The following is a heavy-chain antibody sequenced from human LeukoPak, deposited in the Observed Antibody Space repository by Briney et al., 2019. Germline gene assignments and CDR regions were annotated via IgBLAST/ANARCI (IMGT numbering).Heavy chain of an antibody. D-gene: IGHD3-22*01. CDR3: AAYYYDSSGYDLRFY. CDR1: GFTVSDYY. CDR2: IDSGATTI. Sequence: GGSLRLSCAASGFTVSDYYMSWIRQAPGKGLEWVSYIDSGATTIYYADSVKGRFTISRDNSKNTLNLQMNSLRVEDTAVYYCAAYYYDSSGYDLRFYWGQGTLVTVSS. V-gene: IGHV3-11*04. J-gene: IGHJ4*02.